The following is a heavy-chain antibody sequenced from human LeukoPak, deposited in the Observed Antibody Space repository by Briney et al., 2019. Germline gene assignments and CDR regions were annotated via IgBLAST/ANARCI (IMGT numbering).Heavy chain of an antibody. CDR1: GFTFTTYA. J-gene: IGHJ6*02. V-gene: IGHV3-30*04. D-gene: IGHD3-9*01. Sequence: GGSLRLSCTASGFTFTTYAMRWVRQAPGKGLEWVAVISSDGAEKYYADSVKGRFTFSRDNSKNRLFLQMNSLRPEDTSVYYCARGLTDYDYGMDVWGRGTTVTVSS. CDR3: ARGLTDYDYGMDV. CDR2: ISSDGAEK.